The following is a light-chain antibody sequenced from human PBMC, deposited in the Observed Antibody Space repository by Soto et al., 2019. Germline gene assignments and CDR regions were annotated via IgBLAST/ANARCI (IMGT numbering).Light chain of an antibody. Sequence: QSVLTKPPSASGTPGQRVTISCSGSSSNIGTNTVNWYQQFPGSAPQLLLYNTNQRPSGVPGRFSGSKSGTSASLAIIGLRSEDEADYYCAAWDGSLDVVLFGGGTTVTDL. J-gene: IGLJ2*01. V-gene: IGLV1-44*01. CDR2: NTN. CDR1: SSNIGTNT. CDR3: AAWDGSLDVVL.